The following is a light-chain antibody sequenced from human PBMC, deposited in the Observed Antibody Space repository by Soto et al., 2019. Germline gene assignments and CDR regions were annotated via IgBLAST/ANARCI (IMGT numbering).Light chain of an antibody. Sequence: QSALTQPRSVSGSPGQSVTISCTGTSSDVGGYNYVSWYQQHPGKAPNLMIYDVTKRPSGVPDRFSGSKSGNTASLTISGLQAEDEAEYYCCSYAGSYFYVFGTGTKLTVL. CDR3: CSYAGSYFYV. V-gene: IGLV2-11*01. J-gene: IGLJ1*01. CDR1: SSDVGGYNY. CDR2: DVT.